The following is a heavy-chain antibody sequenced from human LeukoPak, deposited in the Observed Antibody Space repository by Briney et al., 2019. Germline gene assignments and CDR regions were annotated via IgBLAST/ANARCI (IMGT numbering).Heavy chain of an antibody. CDR1: GYTFTGSY. Sequence: ASVKVSCKASGYTFTGSYMHWVRQAPGQGLEWMGRINPNSGGTNYAQKFQGRVTMTRDTSISTAYMELSSLRSEDTAVYYCARGVSTGTTYGMDVWGQGTTVTVSS. CDR3: ARGVSTGTTYGMDV. V-gene: IGHV1-2*06. CDR2: INPNSGGT. J-gene: IGHJ6*02. D-gene: IGHD1-14*01.